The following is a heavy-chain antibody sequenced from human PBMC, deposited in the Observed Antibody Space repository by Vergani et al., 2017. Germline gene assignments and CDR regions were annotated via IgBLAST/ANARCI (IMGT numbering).Heavy chain of an antibody. V-gene: IGHV4-61*02. CDR1: GGSVRTSIGYY. Sequence: QVRLQESGPGLVKPSQTLSLSCTVSGGSVRTSIGYYWTWIRQPAGKGLEWIGRIYTSGSTNYNPSIKSRVTMSVDTSKNQFSLKLSSVTAADTAVYYCAGTRIAAAGGVGYWGQGTLVTVSS. CDR2: IYTSGST. CDR3: AGTRIAAAGGVGY. D-gene: IGHD6-13*01. J-gene: IGHJ4*02.